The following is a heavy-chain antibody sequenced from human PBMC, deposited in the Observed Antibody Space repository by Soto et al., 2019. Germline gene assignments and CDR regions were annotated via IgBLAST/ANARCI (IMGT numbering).Heavy chain of an antibody. V-gene: IGHV4-31*03. J-gene: IGHJ6*02. Sequence: QVQLQESGPGLVKPSQTLSLTCTVSGGSISSGGYYWSWIRQHPGKGLEWIGYIYYSGSTYYNPXLKSRVTISVXXSXNXXSLKLSSVTAADTAVYYCARESIAAAGLYYYGMDVWGQGTTVTVSS. D-gene: IGHD6-13*01. CDR3: ARESIAAAGLYYYGMDV. CDR1: GGSISSGGYY. CDR2: IYYSGST.